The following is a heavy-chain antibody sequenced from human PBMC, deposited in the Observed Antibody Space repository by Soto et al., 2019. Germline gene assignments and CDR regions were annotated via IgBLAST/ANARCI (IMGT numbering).Heavy chain of an antibody. CDR3: ARVPGP. CDR2: IYHSGRT. V-gene: IGHV4-30-2*01. CDR1: GGSISSGGYS. Sequence: QLQLQESGSGLVKPSQTLSLTCAVSGGSISSGGYSWSWIRQPPGKGLEWIRNIYHSGRTYYNPSFKRRVTISVDRSKNQFPLKLSSVTAADTAVYYCARVPGPLCQGTLVTVSS. J-gene: IGHJ5*02.